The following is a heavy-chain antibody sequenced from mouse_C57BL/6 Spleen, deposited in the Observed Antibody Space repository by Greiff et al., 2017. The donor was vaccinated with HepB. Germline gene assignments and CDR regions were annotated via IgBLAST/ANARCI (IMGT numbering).Heavy chain of an antibody. J-gene: IGHJ3*01. CDR3: ARDYGNSGFAY. D-gene: IGHD2-1*01. Sequence: QVQLQQSGAELVRPGASVKLSCKASGYTFTDYYINWVKQRPGQGLEWIARIYPGSGNTYYNEKFKGKATLTAEKSSSTAYMQLSSLTSEDSAVYFCARDYGNSGFAYWGQGTLVTVSA. V-gene: IGHV1-76*01. CDR2: IYPGSGNT. CDR1: GYTFTDYY.